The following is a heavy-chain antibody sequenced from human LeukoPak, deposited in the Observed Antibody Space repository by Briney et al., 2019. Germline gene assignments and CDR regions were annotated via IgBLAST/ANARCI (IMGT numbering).Heavy chain of an antibody. Sequence: PSETLSLTCTVSGDSITSGYFWGWIRQPPGKGLEWIGSIYHSGSTYYNPSLKGRVTISVDTSKNQFSLKLSSVTAADTAAYFCAREYCTSTSCSVVLYFDYWGQGTLVTVS. V-gene: IGHV4-38-2*02. CDR2: IYHSGST. J-gene: IGHJ4*02. CDR1: GDSITSGYF. CDR3: AREYCTSTSCSVVLYFDY. D-gene: IGHD2-2*01.